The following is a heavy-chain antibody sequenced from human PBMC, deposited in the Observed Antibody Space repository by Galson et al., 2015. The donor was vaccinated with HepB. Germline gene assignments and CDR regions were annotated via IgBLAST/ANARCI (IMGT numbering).Heavy chain of an antibody. D-gene: IGHD2-2*03. CDR2: IYYSGST. CDR3: AGYYH. V-gene: IGHV4-59*01. Sequence: SETLSLTCTVSGVSITSYHWSWIRQPPGRGLEWIGYIYYSGSTNYNPSLKSRVTISLDTSKNQFSLKLSSVTAADTAVYYCAGYYHWGQGTLVTVPS. CDR1: GVSITSYH. J-gene: IGHJ5*02.